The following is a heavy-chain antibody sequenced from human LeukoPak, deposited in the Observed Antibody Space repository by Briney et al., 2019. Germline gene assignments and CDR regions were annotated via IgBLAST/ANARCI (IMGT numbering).Heavy chain of an antibody. V-gene: IGHV1-2*02. J-gene: IGHJ4*02. D-gene: IGHD2/OR15-2a*01. CDR1: GYTFSGNF. CDR2: INPYNGDT. CDR3: ARTRGSHISMAYLDY. Sequence: ASVKVSCKASGYTFSGNFIHWVRQAPGQGLEWMGWINPYNGDTNYAQKFRSRVTMTRDTSISTAYMEVSSLRSDDTAVYYCARTRGSHISMAYLDYWGQGTLVTVSS.